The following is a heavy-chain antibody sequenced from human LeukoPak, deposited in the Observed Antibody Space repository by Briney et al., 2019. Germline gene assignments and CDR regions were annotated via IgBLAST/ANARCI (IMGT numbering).Heavy chain of an antibody. V-gene: IGHV2-5*02. D-gene: IGHD3-22*01. J-gene: IGHJ3*02. CDR3: AHSGNYDSSGYYDAFDI. CDR2: IYWDDDK. CDR1: GFSLSTSGVG. Sequence: SGPTLVNPTQTLTLTCTFSGFSLSTSGVGVGWIRQPPGKALEWLALIYWDDDKRYSPSLKSRLTITKGTSKNQVVLTMTNMDPVDTATYYCAHSGNYDSSGYYDAFDIWGQGTMVTVSS.